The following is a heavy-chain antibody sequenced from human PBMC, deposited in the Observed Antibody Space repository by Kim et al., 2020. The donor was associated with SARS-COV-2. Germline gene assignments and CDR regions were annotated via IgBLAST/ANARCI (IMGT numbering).Heavy chain of an antibody. Sequence: GSLRLSCAASGFTFSSYAMSWVRQAPGKGLEWVSAISGSGGSTYYADSVRGRFTISRDNSKNTLYLQMNSLRAEDTAVYYCAKDRIYDILTGYYVDYWGQGTLVTVSS. CDR2: ISGSGGST. D-gene: IGHD3-9*01. CDR3: AKDRIYDILTGYYVDY. CDR1: GFTFSSYA. J-gene: IGHJ4*02. V-gene: IGHV3-23*01.